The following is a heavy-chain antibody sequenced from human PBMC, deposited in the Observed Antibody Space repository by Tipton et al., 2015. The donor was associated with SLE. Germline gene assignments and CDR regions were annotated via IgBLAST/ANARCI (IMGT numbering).Heavy chain of an antibody. CDR2: ISNSGETI. J-gene: IGHJ3*02. CDR1: GFTFSSYA. CDR3: AREIIAVAGTDAFDI. D-gene: IGHD6-19*01. Sequence: SLRLSCAASGFTFSSYAMHWVRQAPGKGLEWVSYISNSGETIYYADSVKGRFTISRDNSKNTVDLQTNSLRAEDTAVYYCAREIIAVAGTDAFDIWGQGTMVTVSS. V-gene: IGHV3-48*01.